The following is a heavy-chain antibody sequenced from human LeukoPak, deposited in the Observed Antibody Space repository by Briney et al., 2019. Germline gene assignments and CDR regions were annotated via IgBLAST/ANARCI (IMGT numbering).Heavy chain of an antibody. CDR3: ARARNYYDSSGYYYEGDAFDI. V-gene: IGHV4-39*07. J-gene: IGHJ3*02. Sequence: SETLSLTCTVSGGAISSSSYYWGWSRQPPGKGLEWIGSIYFSGGTYYNPSLKSRVTISVDTSKNQFSLKLSSVTAADTAVYYCARARNYYDSSGYYYEGDAFDIWGQGTMVTVSS. CDR2: IYFSGGT. CDR1: GGAISSSSYY. D-gene: IGHD3-22*01.